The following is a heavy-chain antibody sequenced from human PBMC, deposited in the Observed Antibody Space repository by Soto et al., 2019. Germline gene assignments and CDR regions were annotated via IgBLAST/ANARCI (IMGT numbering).Heavy chain of an antibody. D-gene: IGHD3-10*01. Sequence: ASVKVSCKSAGYTFTSSGISWVRQAPGQGLEWMGWISAYNGNTNYAQKLQGRVTMTTDTSTSTAYMELRSLRSDDTAVYYCARDLITMVRGVIIPPPAEAPSKTSTVYYYGMDVWG. CDR2: ISAYNGNT. CDR3: ARDLITMVRGVIIPPPAEAPSKTSTVYYYGMDV. CDR1: GYTFTSSG. V-gene: IGHV1-18*01. J-gene: IGHJ6*02.